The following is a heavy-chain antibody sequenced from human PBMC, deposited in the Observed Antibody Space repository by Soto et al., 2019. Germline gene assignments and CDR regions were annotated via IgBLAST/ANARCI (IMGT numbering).Heavy chain of an antibody. V-gene: IGHV4-59*01. J-gene: IGHJ6*03. CDR3: ARERRAVAGEAEDYYYMDV. CDR1: GGSISSYY. Sequence: SETLSLTCTVSGGSISSYYWTWIRQPPGKGLEWIGYIYYSGSTNYNPSLKSRVTISVDTSKNQFSLKLSSVTAADTAVYYCARERRAVAGEAEDYYYMDVWGKGTTVTVSS. CDR2: IYYSGST. D-gene: IGHD6-19*01.